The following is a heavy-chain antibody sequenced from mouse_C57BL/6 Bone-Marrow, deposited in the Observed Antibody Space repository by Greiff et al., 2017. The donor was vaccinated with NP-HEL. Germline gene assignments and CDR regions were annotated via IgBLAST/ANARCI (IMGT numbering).Heavy chain of an antibody. CDR3: ARQEGGYFYWYFDV. CDR1: GFTFSSYT. J-gene: IGHJ1*03. CDR2: ISGGGGNT. V-gene: IGHV5-9*01. D-gene: IGHD2-3*01. Sequence: EVHLVESGGGLVKPGGSLKLSCAASGFTFSSYTMSWVRQTPEKRLEWVATISGGGGNTYYPVSVKGRFTISRYIAKTTLYLSMRCLWSADPALDYCARQEGGYFYWYFDVWGRGTTVTVSS.